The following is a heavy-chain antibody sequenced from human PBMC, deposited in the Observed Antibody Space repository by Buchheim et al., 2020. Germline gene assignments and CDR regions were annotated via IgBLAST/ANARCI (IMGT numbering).Heavy chain of an antibody. CDR2: IKQDGSEK. J-gene: IGHJ1*01. Sequence: EVQLVESGGGLVQPGGSLRLSCAASGFTFSSYWMSWVRQAPGKGLEWVANIKQDGSEKYYVDSVQGRFTISRDNAKNSLYLQMNSLRAEDTAVYYCARGPYYDFWSGYDEYFQHWGQGTL. D-gene: IGHD3-3*01. CDR3: ARGPYYDFWSGYDEYFQH. V-gene: IGHV3-7*04. CDR1: GFTFSSYW.